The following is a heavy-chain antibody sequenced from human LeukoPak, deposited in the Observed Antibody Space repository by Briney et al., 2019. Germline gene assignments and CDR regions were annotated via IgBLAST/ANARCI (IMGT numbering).Heavy chain of an antibody. CDR2: ISSYDGYT. D-gene: IGHD2-15*01. V-gene: IGHV1-18*01. J-gene: IGHJ4*02. Sequence: GASVKVSCKASGYSFTSYGISWVRQAPGQGLEWMGWISSYDGYTNYAQKLQGRVTMTTDTSTSTAYMELRSLRSDDTAVYYCARDDCSGSSCYLFDYWGQGTLVTVSS. CDR3: ARDDCSGSSCYLFDY. CDR1: GYSFTSYG.